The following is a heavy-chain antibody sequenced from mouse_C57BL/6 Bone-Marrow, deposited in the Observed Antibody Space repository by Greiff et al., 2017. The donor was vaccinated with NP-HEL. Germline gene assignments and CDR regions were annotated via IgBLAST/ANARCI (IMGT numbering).Heavy chain of an antibody. CDR3: ARQLRLLYAMDY. J-gene: IGHJ4*01. V-gene: IGHV1-18*01. Sequence: EVKLQEPGPELVKPGASVKIPCKASGYTFTDYNMDWVKQSHGKSLEWIGDINPNNGGTIYNQKFKGKATLTVDKSSSTAYMELRSLTSEDTAVYYCARQLRLLYAMDYWGQGTSVTVSS. CDR2: INPNNGGT. D-gene: IGHD3-2*02. CDR1: GYTFTDYN.